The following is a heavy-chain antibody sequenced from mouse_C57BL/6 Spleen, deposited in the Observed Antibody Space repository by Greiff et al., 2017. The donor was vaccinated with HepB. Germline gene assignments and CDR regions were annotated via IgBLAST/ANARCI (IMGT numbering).Heavy chain of an antibody. CDR3: ARGDYYGNSWFAY. CDR1: GYTFTSYW. J-gene: IGHJ3*01. D-gene: IGHD2-1*01. CDR2: IYPSDSET. V-gene: IGHV1-61*01. Sequence: VQLQQPGAELVRPGSSVKLSCKASGYTFTSYWMDWVKQRPGQGLEWIGNIYPSDSETHYNQKFTDKATLTVDKSSSTAYMQLSSLTSEDSAVYYCARGDYYGNSWFAYWGQGTLVTVSA.